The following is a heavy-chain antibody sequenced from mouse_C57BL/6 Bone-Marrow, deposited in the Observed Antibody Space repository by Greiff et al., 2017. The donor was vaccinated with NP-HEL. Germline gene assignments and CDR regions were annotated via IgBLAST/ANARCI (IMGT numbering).Heavy chain of an antibody. D-gene: IGHD1-1*01. J-gene: IGHJ1*03. Sequence: VQLQQSGPVLVKPGASVKMSCKASGYTFTDYYMNWVKQSHGKSLEWIGVINPYNGCTSYNQKFKGKSTLTVDKSSSTAYMGLNSLTSEDSAVYYSARGLLRDWYFDVWGTGTTVTVSS. CDR2: INPYNGCT. CDR1: GYTFTDYY. V-gene: IGHV1-19*01. CDR3: ARGLLRDWYFDV.